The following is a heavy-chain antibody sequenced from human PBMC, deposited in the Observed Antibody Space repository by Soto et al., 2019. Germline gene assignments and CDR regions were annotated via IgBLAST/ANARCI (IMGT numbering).Heavy chain of an antibody. D-gene: IGHD3-22*01. Sequence: SVKVSCKASGGTFSSYAISWVRQAPGQGLEWMGGIIPIFGTADYAQKFQGRVTITADESTSAGNMELSSLRSEDTAVYYCASHYDSSGYYYRGLDYWGQGTLVTVSS. J-gene: IGHJ4*02. CDR2: IIPIFGTA. CDR3: ASHYDSSGYYYRGLDY. CDR1: GGTFSSYA. V-gene: IGHV1-69*13.